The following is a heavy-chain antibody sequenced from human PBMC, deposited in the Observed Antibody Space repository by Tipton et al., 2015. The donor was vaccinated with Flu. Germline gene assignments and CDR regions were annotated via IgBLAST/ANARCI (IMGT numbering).Heavy chain of an antibody. CDR1: GGSITNNF. Sequence: TLSLTCTVTGGSITNNFWSWVRQPAGKGLEWIGRIYSSGSTNQNPSLRSRLTMSVDTSKNQFSLKLSSVTAADTAIYFCARESCSNGVCSPVDSWGQGTLVTVSS. CDR3: ARESCSNGVCSPVDS. D-gene: IGHD2-8*01. V-gene: IGHV4-4*07. J-gene: IGHJ4*02. CDR2: IYSSGST.